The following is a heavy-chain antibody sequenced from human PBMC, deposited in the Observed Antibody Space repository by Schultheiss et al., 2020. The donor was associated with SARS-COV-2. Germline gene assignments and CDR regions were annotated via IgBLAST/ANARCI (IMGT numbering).Heavy chain of an antibody. CDR1: GGSISSYY. J-gene: IGHJ5*02. Sequence: SETLSLTCTVSGGSISSYYWSWIRQPPGKGLEWIGYIYYSGSTNYNPSLKSRVTISVDTSKNQFSLKLSSVTAADTAVHYCARLTVTTGADPWGQGTLVTVSS. V-gene: IGHV4-59*08. D-gene: IGHD4-17*01. CDR2: IYYSGST. CDR3: ARLTVTTGADP.